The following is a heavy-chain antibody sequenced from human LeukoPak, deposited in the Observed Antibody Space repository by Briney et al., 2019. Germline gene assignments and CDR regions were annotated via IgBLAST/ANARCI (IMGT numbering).Heavy chain of an antibody. CDR1: GFTVSSNY. V-gene: IGHV3-53*01. CDR3: AKSSYYDSSGYYREYYFDY. CDR2: IYSGGST. J-gene: IGHJ4*02. Sequence: GGSLRLSCAASGFTVSSNYMSWVRQAPGKGLEWVSVIYSGGSTYYADSVKGRFTISRDNSKNTLYLQMNSLRAEDTAVYYCAKSSYYDSSGYYREYYFDYWGQGTLVTVSS. D-gene: IGHD3-22*01.